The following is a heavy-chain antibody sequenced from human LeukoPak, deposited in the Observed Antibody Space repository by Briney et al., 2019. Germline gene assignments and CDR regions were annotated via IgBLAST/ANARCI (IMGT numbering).Heavy chain of an antibody. CDR1: GGSISSGDHY. J-gene: IGHJ5*02. CDR3: ASRTYYYDSSGPFNWFDP. CDR2: IYYSGSI. Sequence: SETLSLTCTVSGGSISSGDHYWSWIRQPPGKGLERIGYIYYSGSIYYNSSLKSRVTISLDTSKNQFSLKLSSVTAADTAVYYCASRTYYYDSSGPFNWFDPWGQGTLVTVSS. D-gene: IGHD3-22*01. V-gene: IGHV4-30-4*08.